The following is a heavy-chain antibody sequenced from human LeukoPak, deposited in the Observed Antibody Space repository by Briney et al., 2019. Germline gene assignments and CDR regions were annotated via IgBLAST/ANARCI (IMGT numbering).Heavy chain of an antibody. CDR2: ISGSGGST. Sequence: PGGSLRLSCAASGFTFSSYAMSWVRQAPGKGLERVSAISGSGGSTYYADSVKGRFTISRDNSKNTLYLQMNSLRAEDTAVYYCAKVDRDSSGYYPDYWGQGTLVTVSS. CDR3: AKVDRDSSGYYPDY. D-gene: IGHD3-22*01. CDR1: GFTFSSYA. J-gene: IGHJ4*02. V-gene: IGHV3-23*01.